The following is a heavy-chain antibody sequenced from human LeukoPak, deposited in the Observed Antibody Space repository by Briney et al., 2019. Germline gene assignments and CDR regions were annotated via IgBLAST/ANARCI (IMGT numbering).Heavy chain of an antibody. J-gene: IGHJ4*02. Sequence: GGSLRLSCAASRLTFTTYAVHWVRQAPGKGLEWVALISNDGSKKYYADSVKGRFTISRNNSNNTLYLQMNSLRPEDTAVYYCATSGYSGYDSGYWGQGTLVTVSS. CDR1: RLTFTTYA. V-gene: IGHV3-30-3*01. CDR3: ATSGYSGYDSGY. CDR2: ISNDGSKK. D-gene: IGHD5-12*01.